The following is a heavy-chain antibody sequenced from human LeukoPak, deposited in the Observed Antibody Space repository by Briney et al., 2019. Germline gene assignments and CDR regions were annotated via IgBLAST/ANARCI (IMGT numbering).Heavy chain of an antibody. CDR1: DGSIGSSSYY. CDR3: ARGGPLDAFDI. J-gene: IGHJ3*02. V-gene: IGHV4-39*02. Sequence: SETLSLTCTVSDGSIGSSSYYWGWIRQPPGRGLEWIGSIYYSGNTQYNPSLKSRVTISVDTSKNHFSLKLSSVTAADTAVYYCARGGPLDAFDIWGQGTMVPVSS. CDR2: IYYSGNT.